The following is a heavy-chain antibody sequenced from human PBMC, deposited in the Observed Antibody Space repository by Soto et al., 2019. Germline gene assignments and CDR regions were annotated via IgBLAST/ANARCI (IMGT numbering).Heavy chain of an antibody. V-gene: IGHV4-39*01. CDR3: ASQHHPVRGVFPYFDY. CDR1: GGSISSSSYY. J-gene: IGHJ4*02. D-gene: IGHD3-10*01. Sequence: QLQLQESGPGLVKPSETLSLTCTVSGGSISSSSYYWGWIRQPPGKGLEWIGSIYYSGSTYYNPSLKSRVTISVDTSKNQFSLKLSSVTAADTAVYYCASQHHPVRGVFPYFDYWGQGTLVTVSS. CDR2: IYYSGST.